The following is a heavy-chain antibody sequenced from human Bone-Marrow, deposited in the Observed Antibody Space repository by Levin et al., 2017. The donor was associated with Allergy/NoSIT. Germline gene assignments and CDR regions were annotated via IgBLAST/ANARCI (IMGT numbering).Heavy chain of an antibody. V-gene: IGHV3-64*01. CDR2: ISNIDGST. D-gene: IGHD6-19*01. Sequence: GGSLRLSCAASGINFKNSIIHWVRQAPGEGLEYVSAISNIDGSTYYANSVEDRFTISGDNSKNTVYLQMGSLRPEDTAVYFCAREGYTSGRAGAFDMWGLGTMVLVSS. CDR1: GINFKNSI. CDR3: AREGYTSGRAGAFDM. J-gene: IGHJ3*02.